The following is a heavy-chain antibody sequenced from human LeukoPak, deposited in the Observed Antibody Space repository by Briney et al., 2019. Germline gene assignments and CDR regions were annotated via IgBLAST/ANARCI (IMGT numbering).Heavy chain of an antibody. J-gene: IGHJ4*02. D-gene: IGHD6-25*01. V-gene: IGHV4-59*01. CDR1: GGSISSYY. CDR2: IYHTGST. Sequence: SETLSLTCTVSGGSISSYYWSWIRQPPGKGLEWVANIYHTGSTNYNPSLSSRVTISIDTAKNQFSLKLTSVTAADTAVYYCARRGRNSSGWQDYLWGQGTLVTVSS. CDR3: ARRGRNSSGWQDYL.